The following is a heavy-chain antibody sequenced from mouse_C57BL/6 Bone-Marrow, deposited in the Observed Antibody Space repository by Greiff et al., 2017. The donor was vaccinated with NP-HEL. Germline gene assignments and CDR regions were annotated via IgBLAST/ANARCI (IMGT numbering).Heavy chain of an antibody. CDR1: GYTFTSYW. CDR3: ARYARNWDPCAH. D-gene: IGHD4-1*01. CDR2: IYPGSGST. V-gene: IGHV1-55*01. Sequence: QVQLQQPGAELVKPGASVKMSCKASGYTFTSYWITWVKQRPGQGLEWIGDIYPGSGSTNYNEKFKSKATLTVDTSSSTAYMQLSSLTSEDSAVYYCARYARNWDPCAHWGQGTLVTVSA. J-gene: IGHJ3*01.